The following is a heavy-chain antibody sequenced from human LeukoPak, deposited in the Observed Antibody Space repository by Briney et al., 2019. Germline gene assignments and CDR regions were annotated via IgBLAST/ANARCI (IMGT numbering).Heavy chain of an antibody. V-gene: IGHV4-38-2*02. CDR3: ARVREQGLVPDYFDY. CDR2: IYHSGST. J-gene: IGHJ4*02. Sequence: SETLSLTCTVSGGSISGYYWGWIRQPPGKGLEWIGSIYHSGSTYYNPSLKSRVTISVDTSKNQFSLKLSSVTAADTAVYYCARVREQGLVPDYFDYWGQGTLVTVSS. D-gene: IGHD6-19*01. CDR1: GGSISGYY.